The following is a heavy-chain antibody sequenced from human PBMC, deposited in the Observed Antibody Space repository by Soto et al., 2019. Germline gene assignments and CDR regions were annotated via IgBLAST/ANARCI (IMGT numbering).Heavy chain of an antibody. CDR3: ARGIGYCSGGSCYLPYYYFMDV. D-gene: IGHD2-15*01. Sequence: QVQLVQSGAEVKKPGASVKVSCKASRYTFTSYDINWVRQATGQGFERLGWWNPNRRNTGYAQKFKGRGTRTRNTSISTAYMELSSLRSEDTAVYYCARGIGYCSGGSCYLPYYYFMDVWGKGTTVTVS. J-gene: IGHJ6*03. CDR1: RYTFTSYD. CDR2: WNPNRRNT. V-gene: IGHV1-8*01.